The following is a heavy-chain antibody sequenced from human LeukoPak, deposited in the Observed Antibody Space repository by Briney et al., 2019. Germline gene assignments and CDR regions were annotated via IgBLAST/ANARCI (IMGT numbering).Heavy chain of an antibody. CDR1: GFTFSSYT. J-gene: IGHJ4*02. Sequence: TGGSLRLSCAASGFTFSSYTMSWVRQAPGEGLGWLSAISGRGESTFYAPSVKGRFAISRDNSDNTLYLQMSSLRVDDTAVYFCAIERQTGDYFTSDYWGQGTLVTVSS. CDR2: ISGRGEST. CDR3: AIERQTGDYFTSDY. V-gene: IGHV3-23*01. D-gene: IGHD4-17*01.